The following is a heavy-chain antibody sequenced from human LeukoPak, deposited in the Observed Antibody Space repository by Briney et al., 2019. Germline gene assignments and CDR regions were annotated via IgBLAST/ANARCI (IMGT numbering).Heavy chain of an antibody. Sequence: TGGSLRLSCAASGFTFSSYTMSWVRQAPGKGLEWVSAISGSGGSTYYADAVKGRFTISRDNPKNTLYLQMNNLRAEDTAIYYCAKDVAIKGDWGQGTLVTVS. CDR3: AKDVAIKGD. D-gene: IGHD5-12*01. V-gene: IGHV3-23*01. CDR1: GFTFSSYT. J-gene: IGHJ4*02. CDR2: ISGSGGST.